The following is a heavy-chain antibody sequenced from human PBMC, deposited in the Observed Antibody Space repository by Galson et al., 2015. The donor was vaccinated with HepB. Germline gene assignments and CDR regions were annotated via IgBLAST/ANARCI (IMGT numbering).Heavy chain of an antibody. Sequence: SLRLSCAASGFTFSDYYMSWIRQAPGNGLEWISYISSSGSTIYYADSVKGRFTVSRDNAKNSLYLHMNSLRAGDTAVYYCARGGGYCSSTSCYGEVDYWGQGTLVTVSS. D-gene: IGHD2-2*01. CDR1: GFTFSDYY. CDR2: ISSSGSTI. CDR3: ARGGGYCSSTSCYGEVDY. V-gene: IGHV3-11*01. J-gene: IGHJ4*02.